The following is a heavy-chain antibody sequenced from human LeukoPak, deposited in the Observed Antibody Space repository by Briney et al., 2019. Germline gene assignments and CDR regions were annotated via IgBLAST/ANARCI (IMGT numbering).Heavy chain of an antibody. CDR3: ARHGGTRVTLVEVYYFDY. CDR2: IYYTGGT. V-gene: IGHV4-39*01. J-gene: IGHJ4*02. Sequence: ASETLSLTCSVSGGSITSSSYYWAWIRQPPEKGLEWIGSIYYTGGTYYSPSLKSRVTISVDTSKNQFSLKLSSVTAADTAVYYCARHGGTRVTLVEVYYFDYWGQGTLVTVSS. D-gene: IGHD4-11*01. CDR1: GGSITSSSYY.